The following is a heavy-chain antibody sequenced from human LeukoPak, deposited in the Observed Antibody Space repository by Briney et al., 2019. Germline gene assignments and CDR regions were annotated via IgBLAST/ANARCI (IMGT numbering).Heavy chain of an antibody. CDR1: GGSISSYY. CDR2: IYTSGST. D-gene: IGHD3-9*01. V-gene: IGHV4-4*07. J-gene: IGHJ5*02. Sequence: SETLSLTCTVSGGSISSYYWSWIRQPAGKGLEWSGRIYTSGSTNYNPSLKSRVTMSVDTSKNQFSLKLSSVTAADTAVYYCARARYFDWLGYNWFDPWGQGTLVTVSS. CDR3: ARARYFDWLGYNWFDP.